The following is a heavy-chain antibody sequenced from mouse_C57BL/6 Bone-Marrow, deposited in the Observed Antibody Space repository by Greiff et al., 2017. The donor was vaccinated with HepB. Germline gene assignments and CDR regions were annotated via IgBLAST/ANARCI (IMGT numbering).Heavy chain of an antibody. J-gene: IGHJ2*01. CDR1: GFTFSSYA. Sequence: DVHLVESGGGLVKPGGSLKLSCAASGFTFSSYAMSWVRQTPEKRLEWVATISDGGSYTYYPDNVKGRFTISRDNAKNNLYLQMSHLKSEDTAMYYCARDYDGYYKDFDYWGQGTTLTVSS. CDR3: ARDYDGYYKDFDY. D-gene: IGHD2-3*01. V-gene: IGHV5-4*01. CDR2: ISDGGSYT.